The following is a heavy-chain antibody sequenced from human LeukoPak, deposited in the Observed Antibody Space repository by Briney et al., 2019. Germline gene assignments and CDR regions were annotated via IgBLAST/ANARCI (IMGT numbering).Heavy chain of an antibody. J-gene: IGHJ3*02. CDR3: ARLGYCSSTSCYLDAFDI. CDR2: IYYSGST. V-gene: IGHV4-31*03. CDR1: GGSISSGGYY. Sequence: SETLSLTCTVSGGSISSGGYYWSWIRQHPGKGLEWIGYIYYSGSTYYNPSLKSRVTISVDTSKNQFSLKLSSVTAADTAVYYCARLGYCSSTSCYLDAFDIWGQGTMVTVSS. D-gene: IGHD2-2*01.